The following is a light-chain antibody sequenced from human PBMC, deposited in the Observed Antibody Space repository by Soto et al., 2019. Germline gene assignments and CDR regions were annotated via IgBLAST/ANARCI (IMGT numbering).Light chain of an antibody. V-gene: IGKV3D-15*01. CDR1: QSVSSN. J-gene: IGKJ2*01. CDR2: GAS. Sequence: EILIPQSPATLSVSPGERPTLSCRASQSVSSNLAWYQQKPGQATRLLIYGASTRANGIPARFSGSGSGTEFTLTLSSLQSEDFAAYYCQQYNNWPLYTFGQGTKVDIK. CDR3: QQYNNWPLYT.